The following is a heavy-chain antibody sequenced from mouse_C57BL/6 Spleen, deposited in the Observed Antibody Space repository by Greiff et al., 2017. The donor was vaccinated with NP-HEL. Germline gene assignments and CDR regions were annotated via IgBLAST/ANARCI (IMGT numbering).Heavy chain of an antibody. CDR2: ISYDGSN. CDR3: ARDSSGSPFDY. J-gene: IGHJ2*01. V-gene: IGHV3-6*01. CDR1: GYSITSGYY. D-gene: IGHD3-2*02. Sequence: DVHLVESGPGLVKPSQSLSLTCSVTGYSITSGYYWNWIRQFPGNKLEWMGYISYDGSNNYNPSLKNRISITRDTSKNQFFLKLNSVTTEDTATYYCARDSSGSPFDYWGQGTTLTVSS.